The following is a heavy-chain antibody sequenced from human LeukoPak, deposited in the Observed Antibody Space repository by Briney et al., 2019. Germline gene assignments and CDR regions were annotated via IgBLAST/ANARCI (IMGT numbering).Heavy chain of an antibody. CDR2: IIPIFGTA. CDR1: GTSFKSYG. V-gene: IGHV1-69*06. J-gene: IGHJ6*03. Sequence: SVKVSCKASGTSFKSYGFHWVRQAPGQGLEWMGGIIPIFGTANYAQKFQGRVTITADKSASTAYMELSSLRSEDTAVYYCARGSWKVGATIPYYYYYYMDVWGKGTTVTISS. D-gene: IGHD1-26*01. CDR3: ARGSWKVGATIPYYYYYYMDV.